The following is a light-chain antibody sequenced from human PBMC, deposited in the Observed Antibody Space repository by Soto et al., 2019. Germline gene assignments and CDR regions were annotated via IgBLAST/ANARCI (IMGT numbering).Light chain of an antibody. CDR2: KAS. V-gene: IGKV1-5*03. Sequence: DIQMPQSPSSLSASVGDRVTITCRASQSISSYLNWYQQKPGKAPKLLIYKASSLESGVPSRFSGSGSGTEFTLAISSLQPDDFATYYCQQYNSYPWTFGQGTKVDI. CDR1: QSISSY. CDR3: QQYNSYPWT. J-gene: IGKJ1*01.